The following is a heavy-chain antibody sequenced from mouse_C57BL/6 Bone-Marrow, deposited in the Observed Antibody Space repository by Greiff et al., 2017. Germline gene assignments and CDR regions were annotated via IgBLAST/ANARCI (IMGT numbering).Heavy chain of an antibody. V-gene: IGHV5-12*01. J-gene: IGHJ2*01. CDR2: ISNGGGST. D-gene: IGHD1-1*02. Sequence: EVMLVESGGGLVQPGGSLKLSCAASGFTFSDYYMYWVRQTPEKRLEWVAYISNGGGSTYYPDTVKGRFTISRDNAKNTLYLQMSRLKSEDTAMYYCAIWERGYWGQGTTLTVSS. CDR3: AIWERGY. CDR1: GFTFSDYY.